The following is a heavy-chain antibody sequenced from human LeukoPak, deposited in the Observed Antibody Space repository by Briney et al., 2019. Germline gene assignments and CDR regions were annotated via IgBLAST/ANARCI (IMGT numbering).Heavy chain of an antibody. Sequence: GRSLRLSCAASGFTFSSYGMHWVRQAPGKGLEWVAVIWSGGSNEYHADSVKGRFTISRDNSKNTLYLQMNSLRAEDTAVYYCARALDYGDYVGIDYWGQGTLVTVSS. CDR3: ARALDYGDYVGIDY. D-gene: IGHD4-17*01. CDR2: IWSGGSNE. CDR1: GFTFSSYG. V-gene: IGHV3-33*08. J-gene: IGHJ4*02.